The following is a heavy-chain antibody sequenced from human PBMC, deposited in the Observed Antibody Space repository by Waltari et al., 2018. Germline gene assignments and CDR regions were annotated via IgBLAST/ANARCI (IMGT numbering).Heavy chain of an antibody. D-gene: IGHD3-10*01. V-gene: IGHV3-30-3*01. CDR2: ISYDGSNK. Sequence: QVQLVESGGGVVQPGRSLRLSCAASGFTFSSYAMHWVRQAPGKGLEWVAVISYDGSNKYYADSVKGRFTISRDNSKNTLYLQMNSLRAEDTAVYYCASTHSGSYFDYWGQGTLVTVSS. J-gene: IGHJ4*02. CDR3: ASTHSGSYFDY. CDR1: GFTFSSYA.